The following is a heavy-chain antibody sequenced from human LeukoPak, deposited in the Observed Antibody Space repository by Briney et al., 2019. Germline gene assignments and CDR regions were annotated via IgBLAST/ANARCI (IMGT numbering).Heavy chain of an antibody. CDR3: ARPPHSGSPTYFDY. V-gene: IGHV1-18*01. Sequence: GASVKVSCKASGYTSTSYGISWVRQAPGQGLEWMGWISAYNGNTNYAQKLQGRVTMTTDTSTSTAYMELRSLRSDDTAVYYCARPPHSGSPTYFDYWGQGTLVTVSS. D-gene: IGHD3-10*01. J-gene: IGHJ4*02. CDR2: ISAYNGNT. CDR1: GYTSTSYG.